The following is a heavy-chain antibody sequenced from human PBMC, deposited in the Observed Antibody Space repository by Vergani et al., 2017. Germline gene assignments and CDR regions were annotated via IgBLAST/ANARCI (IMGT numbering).Heavy chain of an antibody. CDR3: ARGDYGILTGYRY. V-gene: IGHV1-46*03. D-gene: IGHD3-9*01. Sequence: QVQVVQSGAEVKKSGASVKVSCSTSGYTFSNYYMHWLRQAPGQGLEWMGIINPSGGHTNYAQKFQGRVTMTRNTSTSTVYMELSSLRSEDTAIYYCARGDYGILTGYRYWGRGTLVTVSA. J-gene: IGHJ4*02. CDR1: GYTFSNYY. CDR2: INPSGGHT.